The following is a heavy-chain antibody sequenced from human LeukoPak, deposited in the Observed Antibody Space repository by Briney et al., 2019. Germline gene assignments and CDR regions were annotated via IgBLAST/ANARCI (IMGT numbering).Heavy chain of an antibody. CDR1: GYTFTSYA. CDR3: ARVFDGGSYVDYFDY. Sequence: RASVKVSCKASGYTFTSYAMNWVRQAPGQGLEWMGWINTNTGNPTYAQGFTGRFVFSLDTSVSTAYLQISSLKAEDTAVYYCARVFDGGSYVDYFDYWGQGTLVTVSS. V-gene: IGHV7-4-1*02. D-gene: IGHD1-26*01. CDR2: INTNTGNP. J-gene: IGHJ4*02.